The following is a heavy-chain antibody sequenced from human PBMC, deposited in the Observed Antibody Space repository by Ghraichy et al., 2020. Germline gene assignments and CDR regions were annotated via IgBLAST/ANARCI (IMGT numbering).Heavy chain of an antibody. J-gene: IGHJ4*02. CDR1: GGSFSGYY. D-gene: IGHD7-27*01. V-gene: IGHV4-34*01. Sequence: SQTLSLTCAVYGGSFSGYYWSWIRQPPGKGLEWIGEINHSGSTNYNPSLKSRVTISVDTSKNQFSLKLSSVTAADTAVYYCARARWGSGFDYWGQGTLVTVSS. CDR2: INHSGST. CDR3: ARARWGSGFDY.